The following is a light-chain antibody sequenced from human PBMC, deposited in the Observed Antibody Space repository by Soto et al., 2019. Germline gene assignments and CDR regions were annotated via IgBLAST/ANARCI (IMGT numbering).Light chain of an antibody. Sequence: QSVLTQPPSVSAAPGQKVTISCSGSSSNIGNNYVSWYQQFPGTAPKLLIYDTHKRPSGIPDRFSGSKSGTSATLGITGLQTGDEADYYCGTWDSSLSTVLFGGGTKLTVL. CDR2: DTH. V-gene: IGLV1-51*01. CDR3: GTWDSSLSTVL. J-gene: IGLJ2*01. CDR1: SSNIGNNY.